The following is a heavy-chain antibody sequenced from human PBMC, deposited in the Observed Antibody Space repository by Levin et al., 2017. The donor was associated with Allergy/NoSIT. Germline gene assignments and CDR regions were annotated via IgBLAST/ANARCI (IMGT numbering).Heavy chain of an antibody. V-gene: IGHV3-23*01. CDR2: ISGYGEST. Sequence: GGSLRLSCAASGFTFNSHAMTWVRQAPGKGLEWVSTISGYGESTYYAESVKGRFTISRDNPRNTLHLLMTSLRAGDTAIYYCARDAILLATSEDYLDYWGQGTRVPVSS. J-gene: IGHJ4*02. CDR1: GFTFNSHA. D-gene: IGHD5-12*01. CDR3: ARDAILLATSEDYLDY.